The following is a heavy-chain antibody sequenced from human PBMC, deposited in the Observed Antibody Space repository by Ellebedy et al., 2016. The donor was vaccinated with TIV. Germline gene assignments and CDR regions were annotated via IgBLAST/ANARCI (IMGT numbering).Heavy chain of an antibody. Sequence: SETLSLTXAVSGGSISSSNWWSWVRQPPGKGLEWIGEIYHSGSTNYNPSLKSRVTISVDKSKNQFSLKLSSVTAADTAVYYCASYKQQLAFDYWGQGTLVTVSS. V-gene: IGHV4-4*02. CDR1: GGSISSSNW. D-gene: IGHD6-13*01. CDR3: ASYKQQLAFDY. J-gene: IGHJ4*02. CDR2: IYHSGST.